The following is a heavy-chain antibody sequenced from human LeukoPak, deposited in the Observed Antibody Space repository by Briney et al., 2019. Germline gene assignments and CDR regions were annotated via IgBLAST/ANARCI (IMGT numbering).Heavy chain of an antibody. D-gene: IGHD3-22*01. J-gene: IGHJ4*02. CDR2: IYHSGST. CDR1: DFSISSGHY. CDR3: ARGTFSHASTGGYDY. Sequence: SETLSLTCVVSDFSISSGHYWGWIRQPPGEGLEWIGTIYHSGSTYYAPSLKSRFTISVDMSKNQFSLRLSRVTAEDTAVYFCARGTFSHASTGGYDYWGQGILVTVSS. V-gene: IGHV4-38-2*01.